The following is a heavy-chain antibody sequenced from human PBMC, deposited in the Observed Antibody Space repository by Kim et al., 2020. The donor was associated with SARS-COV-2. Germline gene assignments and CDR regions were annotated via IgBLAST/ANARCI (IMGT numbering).Heavy chain of an antibody. D-gene: IGHD3-10*01. CDR2: FDPEDGET. CDR3: ATSTAKVRNNWFDP. V-gene: IGHV1-24*01. CDR1: GYTLTELS. J-gene: IGHJ5*02. Sequence: ASVKVSCKVSGYTLTELSMHWVRQAPGKGLEWMGGFDPEDGETIYAQKFQGRVTMTEDTSTDTAYMELSSLRSDDTAVYYCATSTAKVRNNWFDPWGQGTLVTVSS.